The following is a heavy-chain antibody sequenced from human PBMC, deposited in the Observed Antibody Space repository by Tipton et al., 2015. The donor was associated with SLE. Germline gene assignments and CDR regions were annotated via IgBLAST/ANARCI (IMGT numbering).Heavy chain of an antibody. CDR1: GGSISDSHYY. CDR2: IYYTGST. V-gene: IGHV4-39*07. Sequence: TLSLTCIVSGGSISDSHYYGGWLRQPPGKGLEWIGSIYYTGSTYYNPSLESRVTISGDTSKNQFSLKLTYVTAADAAVYYCARQRLQPTGDFFDPWGQGTLVTVSS. J-gene: IGHJ5*02. D-gene: IGHD4-11*01. CDR3: ARQRLQPTGDFFDP.